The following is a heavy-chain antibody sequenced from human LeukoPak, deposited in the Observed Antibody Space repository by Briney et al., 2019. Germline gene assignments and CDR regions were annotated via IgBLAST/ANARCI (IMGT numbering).Heavy chain of an antibody. J-gene: IGHJ5*02. Sequence: GRSLRLSCAASGFTFSSYGMHWVRQAPGKGLEWVAVISYDGSNKYYADSVKARFTISRDNSKNTLYLQMNSLRAEDTAVYYCANTPPYYGDILTGPPAFDPWGQGTLVTVSS. CDR3: ANTPPYYGDILTGPPAFDP. D-gene: IGHD3-9*01. CDR1: GFTFSSYG. V-gene: IGHV3-30*18. CDR2: ISYDGSNK.